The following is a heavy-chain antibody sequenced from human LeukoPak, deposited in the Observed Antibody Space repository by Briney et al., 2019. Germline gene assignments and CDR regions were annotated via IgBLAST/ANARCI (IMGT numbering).Heavy chain of an antibody. CDR2: IKQDGSGK. D-gene: IGHD2-2*01. J-gene: IGHJ4*02. Sequence: AGGSLRLSCAASGFTLSSYWMTWVRQAPGKGLEWVANIKQDGSGKYYVDSVKGRFTISRDNAKNSLYLQMNSLRAEDTAVYYCARGNACDYWGQGTLVTVSS. V-gene: IGHV3-7*01. CDR3: ARGNACDY. CDR1: GFTLSSYW.